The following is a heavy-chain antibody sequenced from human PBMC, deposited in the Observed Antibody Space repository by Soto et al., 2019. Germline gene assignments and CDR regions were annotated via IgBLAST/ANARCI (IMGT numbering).Heavy chain of an antibody. D-gene: IGHD2-21*02. CDR1: GGSISSGDYY. CDR2: IYYSGST. J-gene: IGHJ4*02. Sequence: SETLSLTCTVSGGSISSGDYYWSWIRQPPGKGLEWIGYIYYSGSTYYNPSLKSRVTISVDTSKNQFSLKLSSVTAADTAVYYCARGPRSVVVTAIHYWGQGTLVTVSS. V-gene: IGHV4-30-4*01. CDR3: ARGPRSVVVTAIHY.